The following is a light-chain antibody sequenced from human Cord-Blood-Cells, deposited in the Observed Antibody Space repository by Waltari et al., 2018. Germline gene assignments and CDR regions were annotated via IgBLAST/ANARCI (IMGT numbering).Light chain of an antibody. J-gene: IGLJ1*01. CDR2: EGS. CDR1: SIDVGSYNL. CDR3: CSYAGSYV. V-gene: IGLV2-23*01. Sequence: QSALTQPASVSGSPGQSITISCTGTSIDVGSYNLASWYQQHPGKAPKLMIYEGSKRPSGVSNRFSGSKSGNTASLTISGLQAEDEADYYCCSYAGSYVFGTGTKVTV.